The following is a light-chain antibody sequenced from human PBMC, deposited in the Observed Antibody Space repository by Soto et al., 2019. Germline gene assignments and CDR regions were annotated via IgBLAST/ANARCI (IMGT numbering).Light chain of an antibody. CDR1: QSVSSY. CDR3: QQRSNWPPWT. J-gene: IGKJ1*01. CDR2: DAS. Sequence: EIVLTQSPATLSLSPGERATLSCRASQSVSSYLAWYQQKPGQAPRLLIYDASNMATGIPARFSGSGSGTDFTLTISSLEPEYFAVYYCQQRSNWPPWTFGQGTKVEIK. V-gene: IGKV3-11*01.